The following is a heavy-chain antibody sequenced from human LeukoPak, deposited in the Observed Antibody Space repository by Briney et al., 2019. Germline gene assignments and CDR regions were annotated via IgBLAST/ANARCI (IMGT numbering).Heavy chain of an antibody. V-gene: IGHV3-23*01. CDR3: AKDGHHGISVVVVAATYYFDY. CDR2: ISGSGGST. J-gene: IGHJ4*02. CDR1: GFTFSSYA. D-gene: IGHD2-15*01. Sequence: GGSLRLSCAATGFTFSSYAMSWVRQAPGKGLEWVSAISGSGGSTYYADSVKGRFTISRDNSKNTLYLQMNSLRAEDTAVYYCAKDGHHGISVVVVAATYYFDYWGQGTLVTVSS.